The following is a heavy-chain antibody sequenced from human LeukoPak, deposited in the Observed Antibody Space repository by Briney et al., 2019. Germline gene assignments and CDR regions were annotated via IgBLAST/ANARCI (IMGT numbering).Heavy chain of an antibody. V-gene: IGHV4-34*01. Sequence: SETLSLTCAVYGGSFSGYHWNWIRQPPGKGLEWIGEINHSGSTNYNPSLKSRVTISVDTSTNQFSLKLSSVTAADTAVYYCARGHSSPYYFDYWGQGTLVTVSS. D-gene: IGHD5-18*01. CDR3: ARGHSSPYYFDY. CDR1: GGSFSGYH. CDR2: INHSGST. J-gene: IGHJ4*02.